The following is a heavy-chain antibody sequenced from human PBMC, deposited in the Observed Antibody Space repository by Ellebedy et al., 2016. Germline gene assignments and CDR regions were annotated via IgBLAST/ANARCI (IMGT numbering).Heavy chain of an antibody. CDR3: ARRPAAITPFTWFDP. CDR2: IYYSGST. J-gene: IGHJ5*02. D-gene: IGHD2-2*02. Sequence: SETLSLTXTVSGGSVSSGSYYWSWIRQPPGKGLEWIGYIYYSGSTNYNPSLKSRVTISVDTSKNQFSLKLSSVTAADTAVYYCARRPAAITPFTWFDPWGQGTLVTVSS. CDR1: GGSVSSGSYY. V-gene: IGHV4-61*01.